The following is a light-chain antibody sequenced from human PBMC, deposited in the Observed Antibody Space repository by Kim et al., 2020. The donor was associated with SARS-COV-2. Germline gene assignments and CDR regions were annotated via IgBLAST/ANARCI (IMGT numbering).Light chain of an antibody. Sequence: GRRIAISCSGANSNIGRNTVNWYQHSPGTAPKLLLYSTNERPSGVPDRFSGSKSGTSASLAISGLQSEDEADYYCAGWDDSLSVYVFGTGTKVTVL. J-gene: IGLJ1*01. CDR3: AGWDDSLSVYV. CDR1: NSNIGRNT. V-gene: IGLV1-44*01. CDR2: STN.